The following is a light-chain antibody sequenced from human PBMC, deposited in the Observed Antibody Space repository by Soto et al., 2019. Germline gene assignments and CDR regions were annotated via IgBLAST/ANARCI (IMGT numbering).Light chain of an antibody. CDR2: GAS. Sequence: EIVLTQSPGTLSLYPGERATLSCRASQSVSSSYLAWYQQKPGQAPRLLIYGASSRATGIPDRFSGSGSGTDFTLTISRLEPEDFAVYYCQQYVAFGQGTKLEIK. CDR3: QQYVA. CDR1: QSVSSSY. V-gene: IGKV3-20*01. J-gene: IGKJ2*01.